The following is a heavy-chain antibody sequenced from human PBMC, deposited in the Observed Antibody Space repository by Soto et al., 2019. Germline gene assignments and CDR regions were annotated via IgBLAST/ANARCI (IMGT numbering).Heavy chain of an antibody. V-gene: IGHV1-69*13. D-gene: IGHD6-13*01. Sequence: GASVKVSCKASGGTFSSYAISWVRQAPGQGLEWMGGIIPIFGTANYAQKFQGRVTITADESTSTAYMELSSLRSEDTAVYYCARGQYSSSWYGNYYYYGMDVWGQGTTVTVS. CDR3: ARGQYSSSWYGNYYYYGMDV. CDR2: IIPIFGTA. CDR1: GGTFSSYA. J-gene: IGHJ6*02.